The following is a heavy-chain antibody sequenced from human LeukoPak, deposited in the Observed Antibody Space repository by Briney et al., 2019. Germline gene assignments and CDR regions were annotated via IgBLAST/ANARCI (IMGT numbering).Heavy chain of an antibody. CDR3: ARDSGGVVPAALLF. D-gene: IGHD2-2*01. CDR2: IWYDGSNK. J-gene: IGHJ4*02. CDR1: GFTFSSYG. V-gene: IGHV3-33*01. Sequence: PGGSLRLSCAASGFTFSSYGMHWVRQAPGKGLEWVAVIWYDGSNKYYADSVKGRFTISRDNSKNTLYLQMNSLRAEDTAVYYCARDSGGVVPAALLFWGQGTLVTVSS.